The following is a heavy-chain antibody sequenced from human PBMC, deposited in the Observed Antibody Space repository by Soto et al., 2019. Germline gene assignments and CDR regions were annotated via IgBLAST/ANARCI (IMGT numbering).Heavy chain of an antibody. CDR2: ISGSGGST. Sequence: GGSLRLSCAASGFTFSSYAMSWVRQAPGKGLEWVSAISGSGGSTYYADSVKGRFTISRDNSKNTLYLQKNSLRAEDTAVYYCAKDIVVVVAAKIGFALDYWGQGTLVTVSS. D-gene: IGHD2-15*01. CDR3: AKDIVVVVAAKIGFALDY. J-gene: IGHJ4*02. V-gene: IGHV3-23*01. CDR1: GFTFSSYA.